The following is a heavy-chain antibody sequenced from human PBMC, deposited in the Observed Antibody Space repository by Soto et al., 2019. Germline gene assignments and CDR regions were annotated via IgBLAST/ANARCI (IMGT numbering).Heavy chain of an antibody. CDR3: ATFSSLDKDYGVDV. CDR2: INSSGRT. V-gene: IGHV4-4*09. Sequence: SETLSLTCTVSGGSISSYYWSWIRQPPGKGLEWIGYINSSGRTYYKPSLKSRVSISLDTSKNQFSLRLTSVTAADTAEYFCATFSSLDKDYGVDVSGQGTTITVSS. D-gene: IGHD2-2*03. CDR1: GGSISSYY. J-gene: IGHJ6*02.